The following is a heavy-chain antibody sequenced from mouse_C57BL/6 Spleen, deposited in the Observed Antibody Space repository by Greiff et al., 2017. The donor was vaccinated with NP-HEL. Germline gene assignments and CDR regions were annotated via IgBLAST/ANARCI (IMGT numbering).Heavy chain of an antibody. CDR3: TTYGNYYAMDD. V-gene: IGHV14-4*01. CDR1: GFNFTDDY. Sequence: VQLQQSGAELVRPGASVKLSCTASGFNFTDDYMHWVKQRPEQGLEWIGWIDPENGDTAYASKFQGKATIPADTASNTAYLQLSSLTSEDTAVYYCTTYGNYYAMDDWGQGTSVTVSS. CDR2: IDPENGDT. J-gene: IGHJ4*01. D-gene: IGHD1-1*02.